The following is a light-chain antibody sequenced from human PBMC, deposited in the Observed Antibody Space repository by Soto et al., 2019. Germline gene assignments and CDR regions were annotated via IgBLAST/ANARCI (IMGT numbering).Light chain of an antibody. J-gene: IGKJ1*01. CDR3: QQYGSSPTT. CDR1: QSIGSW. CDR2: AAS. V-gene: IGKV1-5*01. Sequence: DIQMTQSPSTLSASVGDRVTITCRASQSIGSWLAWYQQKPGKAPNLLICAASSLQSGVPSRFSGSGSGTDFTLTISRLEPEDFAVYYCQQYGSSPTTFGQGTKVDIK.